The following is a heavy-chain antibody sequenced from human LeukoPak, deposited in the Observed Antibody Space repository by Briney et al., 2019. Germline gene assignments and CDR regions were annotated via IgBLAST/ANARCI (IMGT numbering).Heavy chain of an antibody. CDR2: ISSSSSTI. D-gene: IGHD3-10*01. Sequence: PGGSLRFSCAASGFTFSSYSMNWVRQAPGKGLEWVSYISSSSSTIYYADSVKGRFTISRDNAKNSLYLQMNSLRAEDTAVYYCARALTYYYGSGSGYWGQGTLVTVSS. CDR1: GFTFSSYS. V-gene: IGHV3-48*01. CDR3: ARALTYYYGSGSGY. J-gene: IGHJ4*02.